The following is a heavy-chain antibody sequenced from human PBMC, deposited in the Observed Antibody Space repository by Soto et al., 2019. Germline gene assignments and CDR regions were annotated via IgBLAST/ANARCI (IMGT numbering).Heavy chain of an antibody. Sequence: VQLVESGGGLVQPGGSLRLSCAASGFTFSSYAMHWVRQAPGKGLEYVSVISGNGGSTYYANSVKGRFTISRDNSKNTLYLQMGSLRAEDMAVYYCARRTPGWYFDLWGRGTLVTVSS. CDR1: GFTFSSYA. J-gene: IGHJ2*01. CDR2: ISGNGGST. V-gene: IGHV3-64*01. CDR3: ARRTPGWYFDL.